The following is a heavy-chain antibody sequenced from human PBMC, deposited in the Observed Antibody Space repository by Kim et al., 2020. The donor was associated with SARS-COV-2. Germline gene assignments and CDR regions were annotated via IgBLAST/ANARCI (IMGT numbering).Heavy chain of an antibody. CDR2: ISSSSSYI. V-gene: IGHV3-21*01. CDR3: ARELRNDPLFDI. D-gene: IGHD3-16*01. Sequence: GGSLRLSCAASGFTFSSYSMNWVRQAPGKGLEWVSSISSSSSYIYYADSVKGRFTISRDNAKNSLYLQMNSLRAEDTAVYYCARELRNDPLFDIWGQGTMVTVSS. CDR1: GFTFSSYS. J-gene: IGHJ3*02.